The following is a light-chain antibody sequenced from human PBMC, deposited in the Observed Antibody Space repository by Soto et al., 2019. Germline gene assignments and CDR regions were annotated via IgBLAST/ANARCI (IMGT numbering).Light chain of an antibody. V-gene: IGKV1-39*01. CDR1: QSISSY. CDR3: QQSYSTPWT. Sequence: DIQMTQSPSSLSASVGDRVTITCRASQSISSYLNWYQQKPGIAPKLLIYAASSLQSRVPSRFSGSGSGTDFTLTIGSLQPEDFATYYCQQSYSTPWTFGQGTKVEIK. CDR2: AAS. J-gene: IGKJ1*01.